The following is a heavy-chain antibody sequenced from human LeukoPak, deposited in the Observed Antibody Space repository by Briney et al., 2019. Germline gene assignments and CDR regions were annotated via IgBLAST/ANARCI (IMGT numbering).Heavy chain of an antibody. CDR1: EYSFTSYW. V-gene: IGHV5-51*01. J-gene: IGHJ3*02. D-gene: IGHD2-2*01. Sequence: GESLKIFCKGSEYSFTSYWIGWVRQMPGKGLEWMVILYPGDADTRYSPSFQGQVTISADKSISTAYLQWSSLKASDTAMYYCARRLLLLWGVVDAFDIWGQGTMVTVSS. CDR2: LYPGDADT. CDR3: ARRLLLLWGVVDAFDI.